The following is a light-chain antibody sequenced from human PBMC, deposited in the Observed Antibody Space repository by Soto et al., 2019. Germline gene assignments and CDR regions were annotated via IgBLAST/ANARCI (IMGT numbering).Light chain of an antibody. J-gene: IGLJ1*01. Sequence: SVLTQPACVCGAPVQSMTVSCTGTSSDLGSYNLVSWYQQHPGKAPKLMIYEGSKRPSGVSNRFYGSKSGNTASMTISGLQAEDEADYYCLLQYNGPSLFGTGPXV. CDR3: LLQYNGPSL. V-gene: IGLV2-23*01. CDR2: EGS. CDR1: SSDLGSYNL.